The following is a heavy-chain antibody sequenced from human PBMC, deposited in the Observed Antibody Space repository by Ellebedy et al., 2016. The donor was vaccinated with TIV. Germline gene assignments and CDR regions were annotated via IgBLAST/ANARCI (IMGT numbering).Heavy chain of an antibody. V-gene: IGHV3-7*04. J-gene: IGHJ4*02. D-gene: IGHD3-10*01. Sequence: GESLKISXAASGFTFSTYWMSWVRQAPGKGLEWVANIKQDGSEKYYVDSVKGRFTISRDNAKNSLYLQMNSLRAEDTAVYYCSRLAGSNFDYWGQGTLVTVSS. CDR1: GFTFSTYW. CDR3: SRLAGSNFDY. CDR2: IKQDGSEK.